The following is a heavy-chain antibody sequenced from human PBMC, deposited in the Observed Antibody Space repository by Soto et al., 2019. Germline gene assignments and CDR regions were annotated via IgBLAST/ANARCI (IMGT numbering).Heavy chain of an antibody. Sequence: EVQLVESGGGLVMPGGSLRLSCAASGFTFDNAWMNWVRQAPGKGLEWVGRIKRNVDGGTIDYAESVKGRFCISRDDSKNTLYLQMNSLKTEDTAVYYCTRGGPLGNYFDYWGQGTLVAVSS. J-gene: IGHJ4*02. CDR3: TRGGPLGNYFDY. CDR2: IKRNVDGGTI. V-gene: IGHV3-15*07. D-gene: IGHD2-15*01. CDR1: GFTFDNAW.